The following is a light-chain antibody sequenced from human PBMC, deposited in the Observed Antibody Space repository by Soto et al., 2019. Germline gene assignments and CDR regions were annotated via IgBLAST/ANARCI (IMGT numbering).Light chain of an antibody. V-gene: IGLV2-23*01. CDR3: CSYAGSSFGV. Sequence: QSVLTQPASVSGSPGQSITISCTGTSSDVGSYNLVSWYQQHPGKAPKLMIYEGSKRPSGVSNRFSGSKSGNTASLTISGLQAEDEADYYCCSYAGSSFGVFGGGTKLTVL. CDR1: SSDVGSYNL. CDR2: EGS. J-gene: IGLJ2*01.